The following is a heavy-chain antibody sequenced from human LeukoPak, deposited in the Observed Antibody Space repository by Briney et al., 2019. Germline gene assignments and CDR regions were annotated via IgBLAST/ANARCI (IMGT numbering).Heavy chain of an antibody. Sequence: SETLSLTCTVSGGSISSSSYYWGWIRQPPGKGLEWIGSIYYSGSTYYNPSLRSRVTISVDTSKNQFSLKLSSVTAADTAVYYCARITMVRGVIITGTTGSYYFDYWGQGTLVTVSS. CDR1: GGSISSSSYY. D-gene: IGHD3-10*01. V-gene: IGHV4-39*01. CDR2: IYYSGST. CDR3: ARITMVRGVIITGTTGSYYFDY. J-gene: IGHJ4*02.